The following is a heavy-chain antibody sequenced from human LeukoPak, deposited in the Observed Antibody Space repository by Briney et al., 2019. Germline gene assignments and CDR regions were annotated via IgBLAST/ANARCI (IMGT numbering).Heavy chain of an antibody. Sequence: GGSLRLSCAASGLTFSSCNMHWVRPAPGKGLEWVSSITSSSSYIYYADSVKGRFTISRDNAKNLLSLQMNSLRAEDTAVYYCAREGIVRGVITKFVGFDPWGQGTLVTVSS. J-gene: IGHJ5*02. V-gene: IGHV3-21*01. D-gene: IGHD3-10*02. CDR2: ITSSSSYI. CDR1: GLTFSSCN. CDR3: AREGIVRGVITKFVGFDP.